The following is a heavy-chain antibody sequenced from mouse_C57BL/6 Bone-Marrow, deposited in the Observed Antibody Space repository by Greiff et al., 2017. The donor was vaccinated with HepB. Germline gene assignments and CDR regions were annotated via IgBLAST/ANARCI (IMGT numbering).Heavy chain of an antibody. CDR2: IYPRDGST. CDR1: GYTFTDHT. Sequence: VQLQESDAELVKPGASVKISCKVSGYTFTDHTIHWMKQRPEQGLEWIGYIYPRDGSTKYNEKFKGKATLTADKSSSTANMQLNSLTSEDSAVYFCGRGGWLLYFDYWGQGTTLTVSS. J-gene: IGHJ2*01. D-gene: IGHD2-3*01. CDR3: GRGGWLLYFDY. V-gene: IGHV1-78*01.